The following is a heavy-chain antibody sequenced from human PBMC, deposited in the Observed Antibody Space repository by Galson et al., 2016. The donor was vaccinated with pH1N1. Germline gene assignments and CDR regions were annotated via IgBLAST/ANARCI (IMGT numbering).Heavy chain of an antibody. D-gene: IGHD6-19*01. Sequence: SLRLSCAASGFTFSSYWMHWVRQPPGKGLVWVSGINGDGSSTKYADSVKGRFTISRDNAENTVYLQMNSLRVEDTAVYFCAKIGIGRYEVDSWGQGTLVTVSS. CDR3: AKIGIGRYEVDS. CDR1: GFTFSSYW. CDR2: INGDGSST. V-gene: IGHV3-74*01. J-gene: IGHJ4*02.